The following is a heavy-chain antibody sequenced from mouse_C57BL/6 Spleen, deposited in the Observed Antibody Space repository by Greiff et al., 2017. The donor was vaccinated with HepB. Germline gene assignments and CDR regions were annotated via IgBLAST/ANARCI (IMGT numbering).Heavy chain of an antibody. CDR2: IWGDGST. Sequence: QVQLKQSGPGLVAPSQSLSITCTVSGFSLTSYGVSWVRQPPGKGLEWLGVIWGDGSTNYHSALISRLSISKDNSKSQVFLKLTSLQTDDTATYYCAKPTSYYGSFWYFDVWGTGTTVTVSS. J-gene: IGHJ1*03. CDR1: GFSLTSYG. D-gene: IGHD1-1*01. V-gene: IGHV2-3*01. CDR3: AKPTSYYGSFWYFDV.